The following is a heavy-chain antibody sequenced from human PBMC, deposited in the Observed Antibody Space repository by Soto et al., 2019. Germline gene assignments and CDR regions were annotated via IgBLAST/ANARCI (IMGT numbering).Heavy chain of an antibody. CDR2: ISAYNGNT. V-gene: IGHV1-18*01. D-gene: IGHD3-22*01. Sequence: ASVKVSCKASGYTFTSYGISWVRQAPGQGLEWMGWISAYNGNTNYAQKLQGRVTMTTDTSTSTAYMELRSLISDDTAVYYFARNYYDSSGYYSRGAFDIWGQGTMVTVSS. J-gene: IGHJ3*02. CDR3: ARNYYDSSGYYSRGAFDI. CDR1: GYTFTSYG.